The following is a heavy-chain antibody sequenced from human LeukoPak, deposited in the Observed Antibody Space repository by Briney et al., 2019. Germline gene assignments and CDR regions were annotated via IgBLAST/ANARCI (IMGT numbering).Heavy chain of an antibody. V-gene: IGHV1-24*01. CDR2: FDPEDGET. J-gene: IGHJ4*02. D-gene: IGHD3-3*01. CDR1: GYTLTELS. CDR3: ARDREYDFWSGYYEQDFDY. Sequence: ASVKVSCMVSGYTLTELSMHWVRQAPGKGLEWMGGFDPEDGETIYAQKRQGRVTMTTDTSTSTAYMELRSLRSDDTAVYYCARDREYDFWSGYYEQDFDYWGQGTLVTVSS.